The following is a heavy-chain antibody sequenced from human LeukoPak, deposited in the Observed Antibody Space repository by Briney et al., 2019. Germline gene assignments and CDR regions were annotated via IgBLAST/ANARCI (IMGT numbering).Heavy chain of an antibody. Sequence: ASVKVSCKASGYTFTSYYMHWVRQAPGQGLEWMGIINPSGGSTSYAQKFQGRVTMTTDTSTSTAYMELRSLRSDDTAVYYCARDGSWGYFDYWGQGTLVTVSS. CDR1: GYTFTSYY. J-gene: IGHJ4*02. V-gene: IGHV1-46*01. CDR2: INPSGGST. CDR3: ARDGSWGYFDY. D-gene: IGHD6-13*01.